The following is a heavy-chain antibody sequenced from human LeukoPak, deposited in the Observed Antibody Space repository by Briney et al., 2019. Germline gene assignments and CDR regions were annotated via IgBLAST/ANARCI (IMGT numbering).Heavy chain of an antibody. CDR2: INPNSGGT. D-gene: IGHD1-26*01. Sequence: ASVKVSCKASGYTFTGYYMHWVRQAPGQGLEWMGWINPNSGGTNYAQKFQGRVTMTEDTSTDTAYMELSSLRSEDTAVYYCATGGETFLVGATDYWGQGTLVTVSS. CDR3: ATGGETFLVGATDY. V-gene: IGHV1-2*02. J-gene: IGHJ4*02. CDR1: GYTFTGYY.